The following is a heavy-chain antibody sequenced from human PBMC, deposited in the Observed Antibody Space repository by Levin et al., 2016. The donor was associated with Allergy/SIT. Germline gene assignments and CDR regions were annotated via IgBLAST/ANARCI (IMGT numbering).Heavy chain of an antibody. V-gene: IGHV4-39*07. D-gene: IGHD2-15*01. CDR1: GGSISSSSYY. J-gene: IGHJ6*03. Sequence: SETLSLTCTVSGGSISSSSYYWGWIRQPPGKGLEWIGSIYYSGSTYYNPSLKSRVTISVDTSKNQFSLKLSSVTAADTAVYYCARGQGVYCSGGSCYSGQSYYYYYMDVWGKGTTVTVSS. CDR2: IYYSGST. CDR3: ARGQGVYCSGGSCYSGQSYYYYYMDV.